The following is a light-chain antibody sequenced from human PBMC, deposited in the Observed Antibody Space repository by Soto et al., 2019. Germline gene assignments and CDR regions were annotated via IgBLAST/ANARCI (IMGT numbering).Light chain of an antibody. Sequence: DIVLTQSPGTLSLSPGERATLSCRASQTIDSTYLAWYQQKPGQAPRLLIYGASSRATGIPDRFSGSGSGADFTLPISGLEHEDFAVYFCQQYGTLVTFGQGTKVEIK. CDR2: GAS. CDR1: QTIDSTY. V-gene: IGKV3-20*01. J-gene: IGKJ1*01. CDR3: QQYGTLVT.